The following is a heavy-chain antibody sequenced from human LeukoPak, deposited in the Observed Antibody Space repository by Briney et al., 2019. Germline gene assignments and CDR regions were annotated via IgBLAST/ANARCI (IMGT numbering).Heavy chain of an antibody. V-gene: IGHV3-53*01. CDR1: GFTVSSNY. J-gene: IGHJ4*02. CDR3: ARDLDTEITMIGDY. D-gene: IGHD3-22*01. CDR2: IYSGGST. Sequence: PGGSLRLSCAASGFTVSSNYMSWVRQAPGKGLEWVSVIYSGGSTYYADSVKGRFTISRDNSKNTLYLQMNSLRAEDTAVYYCARDLDTEITMIGDYWGQGTLVTVSS.